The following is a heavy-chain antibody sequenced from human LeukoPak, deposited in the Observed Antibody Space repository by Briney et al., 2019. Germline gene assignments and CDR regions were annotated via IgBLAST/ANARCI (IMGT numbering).Heavy chain of an antibody. CDR3: ARDWPDCSSNRWRLPYYFDY. CDR1: GGTFSSYA. D-gene: IGHD2-2*01. Sequence: ASVKVSCKASGGTFSSYAISWVRQAPGQGLEWMGRIIPILGIANYAQKFQGRVTITADKSTSTAYMELSSLRSEDTAVYYCARDWPDCSSNRWRLPYYFDYWGQGTLVTVSS. V-gene: IGHV1-69*04. CDR2: IIPILGIA. J-gene: IGHJ4*02.